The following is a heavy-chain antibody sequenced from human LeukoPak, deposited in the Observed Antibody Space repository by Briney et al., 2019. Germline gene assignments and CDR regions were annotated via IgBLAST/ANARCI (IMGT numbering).Heavy chain of an antibody. Sequence: ASVNVSCKASGYTFSTYYMHWVRQAPGQGVEWVGVINPSGGTTTYSQKFQGRVTMTRDTSTSTVYMELSSLRIEDTAVYYCSRDLGGSYNDYWGQGTMVTVSS. D-gene: IGHD1-26*01. J-gene: IGHJ4*02. V-gene: IGHV1-46*01. CDR2: INPSGGTT. CDR3: SRDLGGSYNDY. CDR1: GYTFSTYY.